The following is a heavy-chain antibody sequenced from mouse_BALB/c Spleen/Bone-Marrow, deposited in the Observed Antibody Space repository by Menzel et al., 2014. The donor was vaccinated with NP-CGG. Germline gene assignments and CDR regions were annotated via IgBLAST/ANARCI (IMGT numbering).Heavy chain of an antibody. Sequence: QLQQSGAELVKPGASVKLSCTASGFNIKDTYMHWVKQRPEQGLEWIGRIDPANGNTKYDPKFQGKATITADTSSNTAYLQLSSLTSEDTAVYYCATMITDWYFDVWGAGTTVTVSS. CDR3: ATMITDWYFDV. CDR1: GFNIKDTY. J-gene: IGHJ1*01. D-gene: IGHD2-4*01. V-gene: IGHV14-3*02. CDR2: IDPANGNT.